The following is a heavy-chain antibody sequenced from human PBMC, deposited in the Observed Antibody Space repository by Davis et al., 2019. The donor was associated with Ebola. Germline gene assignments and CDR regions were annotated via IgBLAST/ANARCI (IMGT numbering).Heavy chain of an antibody. CDR3: AKDRAPYNSDLYKAFFDY. CDR1: GITIDDYA. Sequence: SLKISCTASGITIDDYAIHWVRQAPGKGLEWVSGITWNSGRIGYADTVGGRFIATRDNAKNTVYLQLNRLRAEDTALYYCAKDRAPYNSDLYKAFFDYWGQGSLVTVSS. V-gene: IGHV3-9*01. D-gene: IGHD6-19*01. CDR2: ITWNSGRI. J-gene: IGHJ4*02.